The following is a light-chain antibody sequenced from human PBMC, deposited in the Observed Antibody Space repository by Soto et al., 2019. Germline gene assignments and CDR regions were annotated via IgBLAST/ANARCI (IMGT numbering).Light chain of an antibody. CDR2: LGS. Sequence: DIVMTQSPLSLPVTPGEPASISCRSSQSLLHSNGYNYLDWYLQKPGQSPQLLIYLGSNRASGVPDRFSGIGSVIDFTLTISRVEAEDVGVYYCRQSLRAPPITFGQRTRLESK. J-gene: IGKJ5*01. V-gene: IGKV2-28*01. CDR1: QSLLHSNGYNY. CDR3: RQSLRAPPIT.